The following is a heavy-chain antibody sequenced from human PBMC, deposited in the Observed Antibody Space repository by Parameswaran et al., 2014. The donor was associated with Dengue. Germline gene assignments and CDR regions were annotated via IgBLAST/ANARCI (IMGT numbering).Heavy chain of an antibody. CDR3: ASASNYDYVWGSYLSSYFDY. CDR1: GGSFSGYY. V-gene: IGHV4-34*01. CDR2: INHSGST. D-gene: IGHD3-16*02. J-gene: IGHJ4*02. Sequence: ASETLSLTCAVYGGSFSGYYCSWIRQPPGKGLEWIGEINHSGSTNYNPSLKSRVTISVDTSKNQFSLKLSSVTAADTAVYYCASASNYDYVWGSYLSSYFDYWGQGTLVTVSS.